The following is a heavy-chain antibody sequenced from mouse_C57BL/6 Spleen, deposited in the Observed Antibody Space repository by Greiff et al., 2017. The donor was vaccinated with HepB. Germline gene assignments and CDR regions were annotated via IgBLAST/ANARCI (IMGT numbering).Heavy chain of an antibody. CDR3: AREGDYDGGYAMDY. CDR1: GYTFTNYW. J-gene: IGHJ4*01. Sequence: VKLMESGAELVRPGTSVKMSCKASGYTFTNYWIGWAKQRPGHGLEWIGDIYPGGGYTNYNEKFKGKATLTADKSSSTAYMQFSSLTSEDSAIYYCAREGDYDGGYAMDYWGQGTSVTVSS. V-gene: IGHV1-63*01. D-gene: IGHD2-4*01. CDR2: IYPGGGYT.